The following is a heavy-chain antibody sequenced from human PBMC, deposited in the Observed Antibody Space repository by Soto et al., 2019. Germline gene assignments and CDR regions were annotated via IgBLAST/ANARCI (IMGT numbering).Heavy chain of an antibody. CDR1: GGSLREFGHF. CDR2: STYTGVT. D-gene: IGHD3-16*01. J-gene: IGHJ5*01. Sequence: SETLSLTCTVSGGSLREFGHFWTWIRQRPGRGLEWIGYSTYTGVTYYSPSLQSRISISVDTSKNQFSLTLNSVTAADTAVYYCATDSGGPPLNRFDSWGNGTLVTVSS. V-gene: IGHV4-31*03. CDR3: ATDSGGPPLNRFDS.